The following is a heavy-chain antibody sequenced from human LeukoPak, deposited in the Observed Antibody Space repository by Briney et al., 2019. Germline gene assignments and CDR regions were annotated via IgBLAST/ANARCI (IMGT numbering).Heavy chain of an antibody. V-gene: IGHV3-23*01. CDR1: GFTFSSYA. CDR3: AKDVGSYGDYFDY. CDR2: ISGSGGST. D-gene: IGHD4-17*01. Sequence: GGSLRLSCAASGFTFSSYAMSWVRQAPGKGLEWVSAISGSGGSTYYADSVKGRFTISRDNSKNTLYLQMNSQRAEDTAVYYCAKDVGSYGDYFDYWGQGTLVTVSS. J-gene: IGHJ4*02.